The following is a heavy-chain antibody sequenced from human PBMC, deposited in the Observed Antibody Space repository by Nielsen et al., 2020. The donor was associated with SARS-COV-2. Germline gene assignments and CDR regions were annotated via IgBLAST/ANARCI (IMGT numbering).Heavy chain of an antibody. J-gene: IGHJ5*02. CDR1: GYTLTELS. D-gene: IGHD6-13*01. V-gene: IGHV1-24*01. CDR3: ATLRRQAAGNIWFDP. CDR2: FDPEDGET. Sequence: ASVKVSCKVSGYTLTELSMHWVRQAPGEGLEWMGGFDPEDGETIYAQKFQGRVTMTEDTSTDTAYMELSSLRSEDTAVYYCATLRRQAAGNIWFDPWGQGTLVTVSS.